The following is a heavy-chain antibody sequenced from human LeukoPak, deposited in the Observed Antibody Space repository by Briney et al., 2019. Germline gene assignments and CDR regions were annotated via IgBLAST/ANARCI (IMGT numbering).Heavy chain of an antibody. V-gene: IGHV3-7*01. CDR1: GFTFSSYW. J-gene: IGHJ4*02. CDR2: IKQDGSEK. Sequence: GGSLRLSCAASGFTFSSYWMSWVRQAPGKGLEWVANIKQDGSEKYYVDSVKGRFTISRDNSKDTLYLQMNSLRAEDTAVYYCARDRVPKSSGWYPFDYWGQGTLVTVSS. CDR3: ARDRVPKSSGWYPFDY. D-gene: IGHD6-19*01.